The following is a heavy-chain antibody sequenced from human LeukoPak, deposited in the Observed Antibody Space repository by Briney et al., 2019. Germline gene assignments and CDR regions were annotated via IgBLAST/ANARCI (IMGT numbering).Heavy chain of an antibody. V-gene: IGHV4-31*03. CDR3: ATAFHAFDT. Sequence: SQTLSLTCTVSGGSITSVGYYWSWIRHHPGKGLEGFGYIYYRESTYYNPSLKRRVTLPVDTSKSQFALKLSSVTAADTAVYFCATAFHAFDTWGQGTMSTVSS. CDR1: GGSITSVGYY. D-gene: IGHD2/OR15-2a*01. CDR2: IYYREST. J-gene: IGHJ3*02.